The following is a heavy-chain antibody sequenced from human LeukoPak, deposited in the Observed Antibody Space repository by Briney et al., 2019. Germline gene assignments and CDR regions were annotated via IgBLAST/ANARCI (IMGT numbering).Heavy chain of an antibody. D-gene: IGHD3-22*01. CDR2: ITANGDAT. V-gene: IGHV3-23*01. J-gene: IGHJ4*02. CDR3: AKDRDSSGYYYGGLDS. CDR1: GFIFRSYA. Sequence: GGSLRLSCVGSGFIFRSYAVTWVRQAPGKGLEWVSSITANGDATYYADSVKGRFTISRDNSKNTLYLQMSSLRAEDTAVYYCAKDRDSSGYYYGGLDSWGQGALVTVSS.